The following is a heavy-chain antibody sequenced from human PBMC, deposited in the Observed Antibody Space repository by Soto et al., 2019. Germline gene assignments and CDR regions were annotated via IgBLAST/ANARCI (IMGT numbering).Heavy chain of an antibody. V-gene: IGHV1-2*02. CDR2: INPNSGGT. J-gene: IGHJ6*02. D-gene: IGHD4-4*01. CDR1: GGTFSSYA. CDR3: ARSTVAPIYYYYGMDV. Sequence: QVQLVQSGAEVKKPGSSVKVSCKASGGTFSSYAISWVRQAPGQGLEWMGWINPNSGGTNYAQKFQGRVTMTRDTSISTAYMELSRLRSDDTAVYYCARSTVAPIYYYYGMDVWGQGTTVTVSS.